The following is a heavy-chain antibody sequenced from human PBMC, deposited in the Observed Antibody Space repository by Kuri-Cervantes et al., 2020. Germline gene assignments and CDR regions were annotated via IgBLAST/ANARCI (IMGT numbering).Heavy chain of an antibody. V-gene: IGHV3-9*01. Sequence: SLKISCAASGFTFDDYAMHWVRQAPGKGLEWVSGISWNSGSIGYADSVKGRFTISRDNAKNSLYLQMNSLRAEDTALYYCAKARSVTMIVVVTDAFDIWGQGTMVTVS. CDR3: AKARSVTMIVVVTDAFDI. CDR1: GFTFDDYA. D-gene: IGHD3-22*01. J-gene: IGHJ3*02. CDR2: ISWNSGSI.